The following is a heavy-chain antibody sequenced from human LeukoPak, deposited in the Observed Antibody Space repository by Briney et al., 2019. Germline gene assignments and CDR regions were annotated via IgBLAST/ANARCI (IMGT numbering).Heavy chain of an antibody. J-gene: IGHJ6*02. V-gene: IGHV1-18*01. D-gene: IGHD2-2*01. CDR2: ISPYNGNT. Sequence: ASVKGSCKASGYTFTTHGNSWVRQAPGQGLEWVGWISPYNGNTNYAQKLQGRVTMTTDTSTSTAYMQLRSLRSDDTAVYYCARDRNIVVVPAALYYYYYGMDVWGQGTTVTVSS. CDR3: ARDRNIVVVPAALYYYYYGMDV. CDR1: GYTFTTHG.